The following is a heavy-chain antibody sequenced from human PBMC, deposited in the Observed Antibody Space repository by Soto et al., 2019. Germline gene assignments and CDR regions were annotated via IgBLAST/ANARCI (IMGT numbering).Heavy chain of an antibody. Sequence: QVQLVQSGAEVKKSGAAVKVSCKASGYTFTSYGISWVRQAPGQGLEWMGWISAYNGNTNYAQKLQGRVTMPTDTSTSTAYMELRSLRSDDTAVYYCATGWFGEFVYYFDYWGQGTLVTVSS. CDR2: ISAYNGNT. CDR3: ATGWFGEFVYYFDY. V-gene: IGHV1-18*01. D-gene: IGHD3-10*01. J-gene: IGHJ4*02. CDR1: GYTFTSYG.